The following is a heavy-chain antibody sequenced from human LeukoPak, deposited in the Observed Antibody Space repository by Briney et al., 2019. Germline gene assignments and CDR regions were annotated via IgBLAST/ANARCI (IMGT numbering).Heavy chain of an antibody. CDR3: ARDGREFRPDY. V-gene: IGHV3-48*03. Sequence: GGSLRLSCAASGFTFSSYEMNWVGQAPGKGVEWVSYISSSGSTRYYADSVKGRFTISRDNAKNSLYLQMNSLRAEDTAVYYCARDGREFRPDYWGQGTLVTVSS. CDR2: ISSSGSTR. D-gene: IGHD2-21*01. J-gene: IGHJ4*02. CDR1: GFTFSSYE.